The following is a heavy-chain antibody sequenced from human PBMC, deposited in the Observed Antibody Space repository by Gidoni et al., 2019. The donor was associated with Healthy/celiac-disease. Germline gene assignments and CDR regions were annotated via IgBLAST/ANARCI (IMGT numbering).Heavy chain of an antibody. CDR3: AKAGDLERRDYYYGIDV. CDR2: ISGSGGRT. V-gene: IGHV3-23*01. Sequence: EVQLLESGGGLVQPGGSLRLSCAASGFTFSSYAMSWVRQAPGKGLEWVSAISGSGGRTYYADSVKGRFTISRDKSKNTLYLQMNSLRAEDTAVYYCAKAGDLERRDYYYGIDVWGKGTTVTVSS. J-gene: IGHJ6*04. D-gene: IGHD1-1*01. CDR1: GFTFSSYA.